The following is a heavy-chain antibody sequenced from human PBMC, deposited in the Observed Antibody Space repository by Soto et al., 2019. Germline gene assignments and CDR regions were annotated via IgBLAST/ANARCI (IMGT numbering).Heavy chain of an antibody. V-gene: IGHV4-31*03. CDR3: AKDKEEEPPRIDF. CDR2: IYYSGST. Sequence: SETLSLTCTVSGGSISSGGYYWSWIRQHPGKGLEWIGYIYYSGSTYYNPSLKSRVTISVDTSKNQFSLKLSSVTAEDTAVYYCAKDKEEEPPRIDFWGQGTLVTVSS. CDR1: GGSISSGGYY. J-gene: IGHJ4*02. D-gene: IGHD1-1*01.